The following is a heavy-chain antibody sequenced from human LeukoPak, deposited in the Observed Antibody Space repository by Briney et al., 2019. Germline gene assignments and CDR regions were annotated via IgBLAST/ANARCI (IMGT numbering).Heavy chain of an antibody. V-gene: IGHV4-30-4*01. Sequence: SETLSLTCTVSGGSISSGDYYWRWIRQPPGKGLEWIGYIYYSGSTYYNPSLKSRVTISVDTSKNQFSLKLSSVTAADTAIYYCARDRPSSSAFDYWGQGTLVNVSS. CDR3: ARDRPSSSAFDY. CDR2: IYYSGST. CDR1: GGSISSGDYY. D-gene: IGHD3-10*01. J-gene: IGHJ4*02.